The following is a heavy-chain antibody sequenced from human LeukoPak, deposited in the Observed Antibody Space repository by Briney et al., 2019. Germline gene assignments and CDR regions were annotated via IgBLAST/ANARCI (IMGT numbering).Heavy chain of an antibody. Sequence: ASVKVSCKASGYTFTSYGISWVRQAPGQGLEWMGWISAYNGNTNYAQKLQGRVTMTTDTSTSTAYMELRSLRSDDTAVYYCARDGPLPDYGGSQGDAFDIWGQGTMVTVSS. J-gene: IGHJ3*02. V-gene: IGHV1-18*01. CDR1: GYTFTSYG. D-gene: IGHD4-23*01. CDR3: ARDGPLPDYGGSQGDAFDI. CDR2: ISAYNGNT.